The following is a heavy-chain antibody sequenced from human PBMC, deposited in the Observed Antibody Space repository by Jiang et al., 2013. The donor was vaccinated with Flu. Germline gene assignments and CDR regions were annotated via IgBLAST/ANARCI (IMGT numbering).Heavy chain of an antibody. Sequence: TCTVSGGSISSYYWSWIRQPPGKGLEWIGYIYYSGSTNYNPSLKSRVTISVDTSKNQFSLKLSSVTAADTAVYYCARDLAAAGTRWFDPWGQGTLVTVSS. CDR1: GGSISSYY. D-gene: IGHD6-13*01. CDR3: ARDLAAAGTRWFDP. V-gene: IGHV4-59*01. CDR2: IYYSGST. J-gene: IGHJ5*02.